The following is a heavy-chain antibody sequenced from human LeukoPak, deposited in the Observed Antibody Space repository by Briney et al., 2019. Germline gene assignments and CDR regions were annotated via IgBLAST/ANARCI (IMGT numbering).Heavy chain of an antibody. D-gene: IGHD3-10*01. CDR3: ISDSEGRSGGDS. CDR2: INGNGGIR. V-gene: IGHV3-74*03. Sequence: GDSLRLSCAASGFHFSNLWMHWVRQVPGKGLFWVSRINGNGGIRTYADSVRGRFSISRDNSKNVVYLQLNSLRAEDTAIYYCISDSEGRSGGDSWGRGTLVTVSS. CDR1: GFHFSNLW. J-gene: IGHJ4*02.